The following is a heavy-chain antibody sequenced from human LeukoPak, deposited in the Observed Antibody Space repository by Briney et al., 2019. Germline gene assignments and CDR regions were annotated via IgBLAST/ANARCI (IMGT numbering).Heavy chain of an antibody. D-gene: IGHD3-10*01. CDR2: SYTSGST. Sequence: RASETLSLTCTVSGGSISSYYWSWIRQPAGKGLEWIGRSYTSGSTNYNPSLKSRVTMSVDTSKNEFSLKLSSVTAADTAVYYCARGSLLWFGELSFDYWGQGTLVTVSS. CDR3: ARGSLLWFGELSFDY. V-gene: IGHV4-4*07. CDR1: GGSISSYY. J-gene: IGHJ4*02.